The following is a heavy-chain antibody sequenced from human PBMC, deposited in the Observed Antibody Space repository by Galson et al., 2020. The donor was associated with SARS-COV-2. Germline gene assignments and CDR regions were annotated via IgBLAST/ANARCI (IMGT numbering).Heavy chain of an antibody. V-gene: IGHV4-4*09. CDR2: ISDRGST. CDR3: AKLAEGRRSSEDY. J-gene: IGHJ4*02. D-gene: IGHD1-26*01. Sequence: ETSETLSLTCTVSPGSMSSHYRSRIRQPPGKGLEWIGNISDRGSTTYNVSLKSRVTISIDTSKNRFSLKLTSVTAADTAVYYCAKLAEGRRSSEDYWGQGTLVTVSS. CDR1: PGSMSSHY.